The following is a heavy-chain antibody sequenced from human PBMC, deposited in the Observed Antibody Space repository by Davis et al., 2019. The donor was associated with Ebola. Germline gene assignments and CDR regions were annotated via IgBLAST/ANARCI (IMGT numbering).Heavy chain of an antibody. Sequence: PGGSLRLSCAASGFTFSSYWMSWVRQAPGKGLEWVANIKQDGSEKYYVDSVKGRFTISRDNAADSVFLQIDGLRVEDTAVYYCARDAGFADLDLWGQGALVTVAS. CDR1: GFTFSSYW. V-gene: IGHV3-7*01. CDR3: ARDAGFADLDL. CDR2: IKQDGSEK. J-gene: IGHJ5*02.